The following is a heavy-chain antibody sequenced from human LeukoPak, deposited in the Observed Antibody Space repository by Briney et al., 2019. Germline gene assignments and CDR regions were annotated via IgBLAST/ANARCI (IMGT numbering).Heavy chain of an antibody. CDR1: GFTFSSYG. CDR3: AKVPYCSSTSCYADY. CDR2: IRYDGSNK. J-gene: IGHJ4*02. Sequence: PGGSLRLSCAASGFTFSSYGMHWVRQAPGKGLEWVAFIRYDGSNKYYADSVKGRFTISRDNSKNTLYLQMNSLRAEDTAVYYCAKVPYCSSTSCYADYWGQGTLVTVSS. V-gene: IGHV3-30*02. D-gene: IGHD2-2*01.